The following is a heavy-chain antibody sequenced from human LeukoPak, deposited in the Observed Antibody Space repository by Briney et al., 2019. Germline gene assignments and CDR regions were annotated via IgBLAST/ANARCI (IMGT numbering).Heavy chain of an antibody. V-gene: IGHV4-59*12. J-gene: IGHJ5*02. CDR1: GGSFSGYY. CDR2: IYYSGST. Sequence: SETLSLTCAVYGGSFSGYYWSWIRQPPGKGLEWIGYIYYSGSTNYNPSLKSRVTMSVDTSKNQFSLKLSSVTAADTAVYYCARDLGIVVVPAAEGWFDPWGQGTLVTVSS. D-gene: IGHD2-2*03. CDR3: ARDLGIVVVPAAEGWFDP.